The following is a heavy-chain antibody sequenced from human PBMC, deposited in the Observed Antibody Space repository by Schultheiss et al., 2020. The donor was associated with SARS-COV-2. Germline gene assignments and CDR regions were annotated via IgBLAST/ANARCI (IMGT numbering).Heavy chain of an antibody. V-gene: IGHV3-21*04. CDR2: ISSSSSYI. J-gene: IGHJ5*02. D-gene: IGHD2-8*02. CDR3: AKPPLVVAAGGAGFDP. Sequence: GGSLRLSCAASGFTFSSYEMNWVRQAPGKGLEWVSSISSSSSYIYYADSVKGRFTISRDNAKNSLYLQMNSLRAEDTAVYYCAKPPLVVAAGGAGFDPWGQGTLVTVSS. CDR1: GFTFSSYE.